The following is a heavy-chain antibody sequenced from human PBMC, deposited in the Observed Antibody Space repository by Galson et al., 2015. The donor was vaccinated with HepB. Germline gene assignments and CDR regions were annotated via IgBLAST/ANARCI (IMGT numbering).Heavy chain of an antibody. D-gene: IGHD3-10*01. CDR2: IWYDGSNK. Sequence: SLRLSCAASGFTFSSYGMHWVRQAPGKGLEWVAVIWYDGSNKYYADSVTGRFTISRDNSKNTLYLQVNSLRAEDTAVYYCSRDDIRGVYYFDYWGQGTLVNVAS. V-gene: IGHV3-33*08. CDR1: GFTFSSYG. J-gene: IGHJ4*02. CDR3: SRDDIRGVYYFDY.